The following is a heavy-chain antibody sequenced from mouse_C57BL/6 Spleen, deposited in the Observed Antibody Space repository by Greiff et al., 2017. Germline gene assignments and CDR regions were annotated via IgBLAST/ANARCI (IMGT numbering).Heavy chain of an antibody. V-gene: IGHV5-17*01. D-gene: IGHD2-4*01. J-gene: IGHJ3*01. CDR1: GFTFSDYG. CDR2: ISSGSSTI. CDR3: ARDDFDGLAWFAY. Sequence: EVMLVESGGGLVKPGGSLKLSCAASGFTFSDYGMHWVRQAPEKGLEWVAYISSGSSTIYYADTVKGRFTISRDNAKNTLFLQMTSLRSEDTAMYYCARDDFDGLAWFAYWGQGTLVTVAA.